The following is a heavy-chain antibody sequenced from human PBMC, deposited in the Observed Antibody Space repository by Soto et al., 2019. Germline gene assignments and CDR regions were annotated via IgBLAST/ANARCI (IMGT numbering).Heavy chain of an antibody. CDR3: ARSSVIITYYSYGMDV. J-gene: IGHJ6*02. V-gene: IGHV1-18*01. Sequence: ASVKVSCKASGYTFTSYGICWVRQAPEQGLEWMGWISAYNGNTNYAQKLQGRVTMTTDTSTSTAYMELRSLRSDDTAVYYCARSSVIITYYSYGMDVWGQGTTVTVSS. D-gene: IGHD3-22*01. CDR1: GYTFTSYG. CDR2: ISAYNGNT.